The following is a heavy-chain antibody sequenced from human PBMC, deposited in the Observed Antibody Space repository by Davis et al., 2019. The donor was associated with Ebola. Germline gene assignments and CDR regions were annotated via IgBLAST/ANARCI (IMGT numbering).Heavy chain of an antibody. V-gene: IGHV3-7*03. CDR3: ASEAVWRFDP. Sequence: GESLKISCAASGFSFTSHWLSWVRQAPGKGLVWVDNIRQDGSEKHYVDSVKGRFTISRDNAKNSLYLQMNSLRAEDTAGYYCASEAVWRFDPWGQGTLVTVSS. D-gene: IGHD3-16*01. CDR2: IRQDGSEK. J-gene: IGHJ5*02. CDR1: GFSFTSHW.